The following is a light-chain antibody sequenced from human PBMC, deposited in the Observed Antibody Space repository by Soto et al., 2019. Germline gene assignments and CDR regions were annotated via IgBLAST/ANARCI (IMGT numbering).Light chain of an antibody. CDR2: GAS. V-gene: IGKV3-20*01. J-gene: IGKJ1*01. CDR1: QSVSNNY. Sequence: RVLTQSPGTLSLSPMERAAPSCMASQSVSNNYLAWYQQKPGQAPRLLIYGASTRATGIPDRFSGSGSGTDFTLTISRLEPEDSAVYYCQQYGSSPTWTFGQGTKVDIK. CDR3: QQYGSSPTWT.